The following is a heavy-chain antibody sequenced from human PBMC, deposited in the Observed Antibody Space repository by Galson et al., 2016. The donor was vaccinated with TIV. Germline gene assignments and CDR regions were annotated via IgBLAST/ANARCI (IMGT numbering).Heavy chain of an antibody. V-gene: IGHV1-69*15. Sequence: VKVSCKASGDTFASYAFSWVRQAPGQGLEVMGRIIPILGSSDYAQRFQGRVTITDDASTSTVYMELRSLRSKDTAMYYCARVRFGELSGYYYYMDVWGKGTTVTVSS. J-gene: IGHJ6*03. D-gene: IGHD3-10*01. CDR3: ARVRFGELSGYYYYMDV. CDR2: IIPILGSS. CDR1: GDTFASYA.